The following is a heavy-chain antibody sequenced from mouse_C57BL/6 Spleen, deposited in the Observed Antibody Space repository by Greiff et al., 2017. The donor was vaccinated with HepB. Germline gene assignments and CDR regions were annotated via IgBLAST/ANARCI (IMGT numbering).Heavy chain of an antibody. J-gene: IGHJ2*01. CDR1: GYTFTSYW. CDR3: ARWETRYSNFYFDY. Sequence: QVQLQQPGTELVKPGASVKLSCKASGYTFTSYWTHWVKQRPGQGLEWIGNINPSNGGTNYNEKFKSKATLTVDKSSSTAYMQLSSLTSEDSAVYYSARWETRYSNFYFDYWGQGTTLTVSS. D-gene: IGHD2-5*01. V-gene: IGHV1-53*01. CDR2: INPSNGGT.